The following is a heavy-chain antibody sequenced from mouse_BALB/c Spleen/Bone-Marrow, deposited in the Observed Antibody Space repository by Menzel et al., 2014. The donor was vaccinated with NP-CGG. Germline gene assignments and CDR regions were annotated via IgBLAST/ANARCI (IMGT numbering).Heavy chain of an antibody. CDR3: ESRGEYFDV. Sequence: VQLKQSGPGLMKPGASVKISCKASGYSFTGYYMHWVKQSHGNSLDWIGYIYPYNGVSSYNQKFKGKATLTVDKSSSTAYMELRSLTSDDSAVYYCESRGEYFDVWGAGTTVTVSS. CDR1: GYSFTGYY. CDR2: IYPYNGVS. J-gene: IGHJ1*01. V-gene: IGHV1-31*01.